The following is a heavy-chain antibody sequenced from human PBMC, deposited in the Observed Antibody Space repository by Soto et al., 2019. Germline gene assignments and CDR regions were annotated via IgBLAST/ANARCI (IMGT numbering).Heavy chain of an antibody. D-gene: IGHD6-19*01. V-gene: IGHV4-4*07. CDR1: GGSNRSYY. J-gene: IGHJ5*02. CDR3: ATQYSGGRNWFDP. Sequence: SETLSLTCTVSGGSNRSYYCSWIRQPAGKGLEWIGRIYTTGSANYNPSLKSRVSMSVDTSKNHFSLKLMSVTAADTAVYYCATQYSGGRNWFDPWGQGTLVTVSS. CDR2: IYTTGSA.